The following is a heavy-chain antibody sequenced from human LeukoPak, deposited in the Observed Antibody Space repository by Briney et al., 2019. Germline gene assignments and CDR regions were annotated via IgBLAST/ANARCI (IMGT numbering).Heavy chain of an antibody. CDR3: ARADYDSSGYSFDY. V-gene: IGHV4-59*01. CDR1: GGSFSSYY. D-gene: IGHD3-22*01. Sequence: SETLSLTCTVSGGSFSSYYWNWIRQPPGKGLEWMGYIYYSGSTNCNPSLKSRVTISVDTSKNQFSLKLSSVTAADTAVYYCARADYDSSGYSFDYWGQGTLVTVSS. CDR2: IYYSGST. J-gene: IGHJ4*02.